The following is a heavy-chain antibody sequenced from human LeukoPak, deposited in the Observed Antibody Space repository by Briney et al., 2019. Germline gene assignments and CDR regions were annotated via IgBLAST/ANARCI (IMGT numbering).Heavy chain of an antibody. CDR2: ISGSGGRT. Sequence: GGSLRLSCAASGFTFSNYGMNWVRQAPGKGLEWVSAISGSGGRTYYADSVKGRFTISRDNSKNTLYLQMNSLRAEDTAVYYCAKGPAMIVVVIRFDYWGQGTLVTVSS. D-gene: IGHD3-22*01. V-gene: IGHV3-23*01. CDR1: GFTFSNYG. CDR3: AKGPAMIVVVIRFDY. J-gene: IGHJ4*02.